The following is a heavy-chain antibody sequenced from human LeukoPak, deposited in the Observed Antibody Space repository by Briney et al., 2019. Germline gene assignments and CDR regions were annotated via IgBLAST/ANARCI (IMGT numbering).Heavy chain of an antibody. CDR2: IYYSGST. Sequence: MSSETLSLTCTVSGGSISSYYWSWIRQPPGKGLEWIGYIYYSGSTNYNPSLKSRVTISVDTSKNQFSLKLSSVTAADTAVYYCARGRGSSGWYVSDYWGQGTLVTVSS. CDR1: GGSISSYY. V-gene: IGHV4-59*01. D-gene: IGHD6-19*01. CDR3: ARGRGSSGWYVSDY. J-gene: IGHJ4*02.